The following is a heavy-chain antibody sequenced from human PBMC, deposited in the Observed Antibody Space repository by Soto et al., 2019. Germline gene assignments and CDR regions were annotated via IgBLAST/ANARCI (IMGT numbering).Heavy chain of an antibody. CDR3: AKSDILTGYCYFVP. CDR2: ISAYNGNT. D-gene: IGHD3-9*01. CDR1: GYTFTSYG. Sequence: ASVKVSCKASGYTFTSYGISWVRQAPGQGLEWMGWISAYNGNTNYAQKLQGRVTMTTDTSTSTAYMELRSLRSDDTAVYYCAKSDILTGYCYFVPWGQGSLVTV. V-gene: IGHV1-18*01. J-gene: IGHJ4*02.